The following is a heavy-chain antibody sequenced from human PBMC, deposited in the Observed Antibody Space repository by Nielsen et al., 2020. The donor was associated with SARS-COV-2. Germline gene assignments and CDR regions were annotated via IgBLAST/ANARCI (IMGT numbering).Heavy chain of an antibody. V-gene: IGHV3-23*01. J-gene: IGHJ4*02. CDR2: ISGSGGST. CDR3: AKDRANSHDY. Sequence: WIRQPPGKGLEWVSAISGSGGSTYYADSVKGRFTISRDNSKNTLYLQMNSLRAEDTAVYYCAKDRANSHDYWGQGTLVTVSS. D-gene: IGHD2/OR15-2a*01.